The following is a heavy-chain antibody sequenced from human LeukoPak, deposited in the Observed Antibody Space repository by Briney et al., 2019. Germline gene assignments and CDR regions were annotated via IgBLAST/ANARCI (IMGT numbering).Heavy chain of an antibody. CDR2: IYYSGST. CDR3: ARHSSMFDP. Sequence: PSETLSLTCNVSGGSMSGYYWSWIRQPPGKGLEWIGYIYYSGSTNYNPSLKSRVTISVDTSKNQFSLKLSSVTAADTAVYYCARHSSMFDPWGQGTLVTVSS. CDR1: GGSMSGYY. V-gene: IGHV4-59*08. J-gene: IGHJ5*02. D-gene: IGHD6-13*01.